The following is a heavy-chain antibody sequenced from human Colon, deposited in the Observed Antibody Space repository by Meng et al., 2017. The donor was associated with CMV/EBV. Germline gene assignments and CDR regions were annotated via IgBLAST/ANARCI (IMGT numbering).Heavy chain of an antibody. CDR1: GGTFSTNA. Sequence: SCKASGGTFSTNAITWVRQAPGKGLEWVAFIGSDGSIKRYSDSVKGRFNISRDNSKNTLWLQMHSLRLEDTALYYCAREGFSNFDYWGQGTLVTVSS. V-gene: IGHV3-30*02. J-gene: IGHJ4*02. D-gene: IGHD4-11*01. CDR2: IGSDGSIK. CDR3: AREGFSNFDY.